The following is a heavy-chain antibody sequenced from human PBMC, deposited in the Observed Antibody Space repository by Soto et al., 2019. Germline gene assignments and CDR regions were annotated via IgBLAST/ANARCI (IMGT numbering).Heavy chain of an antibody. CDR3: ARDYMAVVD. CDR2: IYHSGST. Sequence: TLSLTCTFSGSSISSCSYYWSWIRQHPGKGLEWIGYIYHSGSTYYNPSLKSRATISLDTSKNQFSLKLSSVTAADTAVYYCARDYMAVVDWGQGTLVTVSS. CDR1: GSSISSCSYY. D-gene: IGHD2-15*01. V-gene: IGHV4-31*03. J-gene: IGHJ4*02.